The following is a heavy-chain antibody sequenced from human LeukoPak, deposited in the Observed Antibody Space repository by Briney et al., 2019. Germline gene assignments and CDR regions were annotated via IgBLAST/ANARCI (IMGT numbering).Heavy chain of an antibody. CDR3: ARHGSITMVRGRLRYYYMDV. V-gene: IGHV3-20*04. CDR1: GFSFDDYG. D-gene: IGHD3-10*01. J-gene: IGHJ6*03. Sequence: PGGSLRLSCAASGFSFDDYGMTWVRQAPGKGLEWVSVINWNGANTGYADSVKGRFTISRDNAKNSLHLQMNSLRAEDTAVYYCARHGSITMVRGRLRYYYMDVWGKGTTVTISS. CDR2: INWNGANT.